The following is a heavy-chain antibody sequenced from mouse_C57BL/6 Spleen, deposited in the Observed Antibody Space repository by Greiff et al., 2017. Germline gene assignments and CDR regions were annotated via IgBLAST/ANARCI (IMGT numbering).Heavy chain of an antibody. CDR3: ARKATDWYFDV. J-gene: IGHJ1*03. Sequence: QVQLKQSGAELARPGASVKLSCKASGYTFTSYGISWVKQRTGQGLEWIGEIYPRSGNTYYNETFKGKATLTADKSSSTAYMELGSLTSEDSAVYFCARKATDWYFDVWGTGTTVTVSS. V-gene: IGHV1-81*01. CDR1: GYTFTSYG. CDR2: IYPRSGNT.